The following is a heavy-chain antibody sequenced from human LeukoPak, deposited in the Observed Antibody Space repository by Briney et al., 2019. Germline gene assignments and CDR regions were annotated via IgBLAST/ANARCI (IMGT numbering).Heavy chain of an antibody. J-gene: IGHJ4*02. V-gene: IGHV1-69*01. Sequence: APVKVSCKASGGTFSSYAISWVRQAPGQGLEWMGGIIPIFGTANYAQKFQGRVTITADESTSTAYMALSSLRSEDTAVYYCASLQDDFWSGSSYYFDYWGQGTLVTVSS. D-gene: IGHD3-3*01. CDR2: IIPIFGTA. CDR1: GGTFSSYA. CDR3: ASLQDDFWSGSSYYFDY.